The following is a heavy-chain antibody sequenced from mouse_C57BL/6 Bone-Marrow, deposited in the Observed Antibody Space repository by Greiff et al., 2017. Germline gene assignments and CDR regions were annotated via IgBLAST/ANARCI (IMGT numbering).Heavy chain of an antibody. D-gene: IGHD4-1*01. J-gene: IGHJ3*01. Sequence: QVQLQQSGAELVRPGTSVKVSCKASGYAFTNYLIEWVKQRPGQGLEWIGVINPGGGGTNYNEKFKGKATLTADKSSSTAYMQLSSLTSEDSAVDYCGRSKNWDSGGAYWGQGTGVTVSA. CDR2: INPGGGGT. CDR1: GYAFTNYL. V-gene: IGHV1-54*01. CDR3: GRSKNWDSGGAY.